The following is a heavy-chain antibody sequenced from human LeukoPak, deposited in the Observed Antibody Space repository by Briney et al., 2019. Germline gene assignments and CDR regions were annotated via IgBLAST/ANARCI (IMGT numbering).Heavy chain of an antibody. CDR1: GFTFSSYG. CDR3: ARDLTAAGFDY. J-gene: IGHJ4*02. V-gene: IGHV3-33*08. Sequence: PGGSLRLSCAASGFTFSSYGMHWVRQAPGKGLEWVAVIWYGGSNKYYADSVKGRFTISRDNAKNSLYLQMNSLRAEDTAVYYCARDLTAAGFDYWGQGTLVTVSS. CDR2: IWYGGSNK. D-gene: IGHD6-13*01.